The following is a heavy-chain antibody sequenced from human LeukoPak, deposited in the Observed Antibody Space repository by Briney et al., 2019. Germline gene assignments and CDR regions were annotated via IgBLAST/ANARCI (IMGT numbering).Heavy chain of an antibody. CDR3: ASATAVTGRYYYYMDV. V-gene: IGHV1-69*13. CDR1: GGTFSSYA. J-gene: IGHJ6*03. D-gene: IGHD4-23*01. Sequence: ASVKVSCKASGGTFSSYAISWVRQAPGQGLEWMGGIIPIFGTANYAQKFQGRVTITADESTSTAYMELSSPRSEDTAVYYCASATAVTGRYYYYMDVWGKGTTVTVSS. CDR2: IIPIFGTA.